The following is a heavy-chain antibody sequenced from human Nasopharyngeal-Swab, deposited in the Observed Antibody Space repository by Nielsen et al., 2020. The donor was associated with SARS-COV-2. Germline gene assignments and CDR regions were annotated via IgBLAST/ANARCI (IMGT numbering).Heavy chain of an antibody. CDR3: ATLRSGYYPKTFDY. V-gene: IGHV1-24*01. Sequence: ASVKVSCKVSGYTLTELSMHWVRQAPGKGLEWMGGFDPEDGETICAQKFQGRVTMTEDTSTDTAYMELSSLRSEDTAVYYCATLRSGYYPKTFDYWGQGTLVTVSS. J-gene: IGHJ4*02. D-gene: IGHD3-3*01. CDR2: FDPEDGET. CDR1: GYTLTELS.